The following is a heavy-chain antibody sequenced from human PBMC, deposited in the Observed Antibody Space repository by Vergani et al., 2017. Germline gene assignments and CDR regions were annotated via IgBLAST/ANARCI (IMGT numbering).Heavy chain of an antibody. Sequence: EVQLVESGGGLIQPGRSLTFSCVASGFTFEDYAMHWVRQSPGRGLEWIAGISWNSDYVGYADSVKGRFSISRDNAKNSLSLQMDSLRDEDTAFYYCVKGQITISAGHFDSWGQGTLVTVS. D-gene: IGHD6-13*01. CDR1: GFTFEDYA. J-gene: IGHJ4*02. V-gene: IGHV3-9*01. CDR3: VKGQITISAGHFDS. CDR2: ISWNSDYV.